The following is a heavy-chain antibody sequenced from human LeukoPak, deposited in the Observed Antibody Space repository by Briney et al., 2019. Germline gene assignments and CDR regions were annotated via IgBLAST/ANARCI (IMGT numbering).Heavy chain of an antibody. D-gene: IGHD3-3*01. V-gene: IGHV1-18*01. Sequence: ASVKVSCKASGYTFTTYGISWVRQAPGQGLEWMGWINGYNGKTNYAQKLQGRVTMTTDTSTDTAYLELRSLRSDDTAVYCCARDTALSGCGCGFWRGNSAADYWGQGTLVIVSS. J-gene: IGHJ4*02. CDR1: GYTFTTYG. CDR2: INGYNGKT. CDR3: ARDTALSGCGCGFWRGNSAADY.